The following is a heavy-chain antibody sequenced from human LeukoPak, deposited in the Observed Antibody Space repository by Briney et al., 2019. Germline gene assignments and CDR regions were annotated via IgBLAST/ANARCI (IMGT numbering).Heavy chain of an antibody. D-gene: IGHD1-26*01. J-gene: IGHJ5*02. CDR1: RFTFSTYW. CDR3: AGARGWEFSS. Sequence: GGSLRLSCAASRFTFSTYWMGWVRQAPGKGPEWVAIIQQDGSVQHYLDSVKGRFTISRDNGKNSLYLQMNTLRAEDTAVYYCAGARGWEFSSWGQGTLVTVSS. V-gene: IGHV3-7*01. CDR2: IQQDGSVQ.